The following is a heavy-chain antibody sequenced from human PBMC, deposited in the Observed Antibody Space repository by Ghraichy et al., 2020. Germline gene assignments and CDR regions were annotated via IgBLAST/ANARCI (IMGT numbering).Heavy chain of an antibody. CDR1: GFTFNTHT. J-gene: IGHJ4*02. CDR2: ISSSSSAI. CDR3: GREPEQPIDY. Sequence: ESLNITCAASGFTFNTHTMNWVRQAPGKGLEWLSYISSSSSAIYYADSVKGRFTISRDNAENSLYLQMNNLRAEDTAVYFCGREPEQPIDYWGQGTLVTVSS. D-gene: IGHD1-14*01. V-gene: IGHV3-48*01.